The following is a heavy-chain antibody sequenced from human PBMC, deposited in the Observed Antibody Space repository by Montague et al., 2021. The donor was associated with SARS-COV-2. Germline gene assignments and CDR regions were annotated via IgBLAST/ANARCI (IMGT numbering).Heavy chain of an antibody. V-gene: IGHV1-18*01. CDR1: GYTFTSYG. CDR2: ISAYNGNT. D-gene: IGHD4-17*01. J-gene: IGHJ4*02. CDR3: ARSRYGDYYFDY. Sequence: SVKVSCKASGYTFTSYGISWVRQAPGQGLEWMGWISAYNGNTNYAQKLQGRVTMTTDTSTGTAYMELRSLRSDDTAVYYCARSRYGDYYFDYWGQGTLVTVSS.